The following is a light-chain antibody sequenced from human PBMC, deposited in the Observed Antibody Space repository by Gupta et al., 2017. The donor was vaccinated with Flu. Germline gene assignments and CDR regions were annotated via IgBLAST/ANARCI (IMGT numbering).Light chain of an antibody. CDR3: CSYTSSSTLGVV. J-gene: IGLJ2*01. CDR1: SSYVGGYNY. CDR2: EVS. V-gene: IGLV2-14*01. Sequence: QPALTPPASVARSPGQSITSSFTGTSSYVGGYNYVSCYPQHPGKAPTLRIYEVSNRPSGVSNRFCCSNSGNAASLTISGRQAEDEADYDYCSYTSSSTLGVVFGGGTKLTVL.